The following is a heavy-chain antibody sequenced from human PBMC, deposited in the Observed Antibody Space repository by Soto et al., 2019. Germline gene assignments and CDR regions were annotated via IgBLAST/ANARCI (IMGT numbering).Heavy chain of an antibody. V-gene: IGHV3-33*01. D-gene: IGHD3-9*01. Sequence: QVQLVESGGGVVQPGRSLRLSCAASGFTFSSYGMHWVRQAPGKGLEWVAVIWYDGSNKYYADSVKGRFTISRDNSKNMLYLQMNSLRAEDTAVYYGARDSRYFVWLFREWTLSYGMDVWGQGTTVTVSS. J-gene: IGHJ6*02. CDR1: GFTFSSYG. CDR2: IWYDGSNK. CDR3: ARDSRYFVWLFREWTLSYGMDV.